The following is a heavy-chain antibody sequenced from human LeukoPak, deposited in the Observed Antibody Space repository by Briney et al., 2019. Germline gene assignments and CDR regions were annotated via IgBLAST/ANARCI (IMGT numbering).Heavy chain of an antibody. CDR1: GYTFTTYC. V-gene: IGHV1-2*02. J-gene: IGHJ4*02. Sequence: ASVKVSCKTSGYTFTTYCIHWLRQAPGQGLEWMGWINPNSGGTNFAQKFQGRVTMTRDTSISTAYMEVSSLRSDDTAVYYCANGPNNNQPHPYFDFWGQGTLVTVSS. CDR2: INPNSGGT. CDR3: ANGPNNNQPHPYFDF. D-gene: IGHD1/OR15-1a*01.